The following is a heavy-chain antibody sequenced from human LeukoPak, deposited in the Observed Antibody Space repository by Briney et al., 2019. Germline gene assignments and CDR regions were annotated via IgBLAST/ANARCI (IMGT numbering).Heavy chain of an antibody. Sequence: ASVKVPCKASGYTFTSYGISWVRQAPGQGLEWMGWISAYNGNTNYAQKLQGRVTMTTDTSTSTAYMELRSLRSDDTAVYYCARVDYYDSSGIFDYWGQGTLVTVSS. CDR1: GYTFTSYG. D-gene: IGHD3-22*01. CDR3: ARVDYYDSSGIFDY. J-gene: IGHJ4*02. V-gene: IGHV1-18*01. CDR2: ISAYNGNT.